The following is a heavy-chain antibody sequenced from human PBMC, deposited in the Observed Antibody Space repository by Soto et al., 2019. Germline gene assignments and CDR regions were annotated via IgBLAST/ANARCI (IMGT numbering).Heavy chain of an antibody. Sequence: ASVKVSCKASGGTFSSYAISWGRQAPGQGLEWMGGIIPIFGTANYAQKFQGRVTITADESTSTAYMELSSLRSEDTAVYYCASSPAFGVVSHSVGNNYYYGMDVWGQGTTVTVSS. CDR2: IIPIFGTA. V-gene: IGHV1-69*13. J-gene: IGHJ6*02. CDR3: ASSPAFGVVSHSVGNNYYYGMDV. CDR1: GGTFSSYA. D-gene: IGHD3-3*01.